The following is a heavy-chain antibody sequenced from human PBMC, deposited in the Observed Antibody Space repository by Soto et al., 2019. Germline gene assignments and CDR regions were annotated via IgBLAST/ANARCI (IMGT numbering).Heavy chain of an antibody. D-gene: IGHD2-2*01. V-gene: IGHV3-11*01. CDR2: ISNTAITD. CDR3: ARDVHQRLSLKHYYYYHDV. CDR1: GFSFSDYS. J-gene: IGHJ6*03. Sequence: QVHLVESGGDLVKPGGSLRLSCVASGFSFSDYSMTWMRQAPGGGLDFVAFISNTAITDYYADSVKGRFTISRDNARNSVYLQMDSLRAEDAAVYYCARDVHQRLSLKHYYYYHDVWGTGTTVTVSS.